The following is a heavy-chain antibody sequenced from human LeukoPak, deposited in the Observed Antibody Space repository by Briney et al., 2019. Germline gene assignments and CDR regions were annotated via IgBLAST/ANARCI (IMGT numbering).Heavy chain of an antibody. J-gene: IGHJ4*02. Sequence: PGGSLRLSCAASGFTFSSYWMHWVRQAPGKGLVWVSRINSDGSSTSYADSVKGRFTISRDNAKNTLYLQMNSLRAEDTAVYYCAREMDHDIWTGHFDYWGQGTLVTVSS. V-gene: IGHV3-74*01. CDR3: AREMDHDIWTGHFDY. D-gene: IGHD3-9*01. CDR1: GFTFSSYW. CDR2: INSDGSST.